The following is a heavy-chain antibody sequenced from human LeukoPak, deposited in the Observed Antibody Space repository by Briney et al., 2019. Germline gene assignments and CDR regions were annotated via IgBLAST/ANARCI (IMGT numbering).Heavy chain of an antibody. CDR3: ARSELLWFGGVNSGFDY. J-gene: IGHJ4*02. D-gene: IGHD3-10*01. CDR1: GGSINNYW. Sequence: SETLSLTCSVSGGSINNYWWNWIRQPPGKGLEWIGYIYYSGSTNYNPSLKSRVTISVDTSKNQFSLKLSSVTAADTAVYYCARSELLWFGGVNSGFDYWGQGTLVTVSS. CDR2: IYYSGST. V-gene: IGHV4-59*01.